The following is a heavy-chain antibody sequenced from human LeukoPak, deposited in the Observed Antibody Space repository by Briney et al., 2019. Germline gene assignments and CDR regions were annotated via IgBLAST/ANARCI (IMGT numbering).Heavy chain of an antibody. CDR1: GFTFSSYG. V-gene: IGHV3-53*01. J-gene: IGHJ5*02. Sequence: GGSLRLSCAASGFTFSSYGMHWVRQAPGKGLEWVSAIYSGGSTYYADSVKGRFTISRDNSKNTLYLQMNSLRVEDTAVYYCARSRDGYNGLFDPWGQGTLVTVSS. CDR2: IYSGGST. D-gene: IGHD5-24*01. CDR3: ARSRDGYNGLFDP.